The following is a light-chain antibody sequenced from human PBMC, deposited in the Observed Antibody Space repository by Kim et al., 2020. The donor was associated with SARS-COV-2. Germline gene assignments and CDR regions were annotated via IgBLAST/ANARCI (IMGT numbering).Light chain of an antibody. Sequence: NFMLTQPHSVSESPGKTVTISCTRSSGGIASNYVQWYQQRPGSAPTPVIYADNQRPSGVPDRFSGSIDTSSNSASLTISGLKPEDEADYYCQSYFATTQDVVFGGGTQLTVL. J-gene: IGLJ2*01. CDR1: SGGIASNY. V-gene: IGLV6-57*03. CDR3: QSYFATTQDVV. CDR2: ADN.